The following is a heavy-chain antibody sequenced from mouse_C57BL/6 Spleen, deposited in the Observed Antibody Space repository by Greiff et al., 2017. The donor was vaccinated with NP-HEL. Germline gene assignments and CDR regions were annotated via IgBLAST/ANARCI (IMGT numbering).Heavy chain of an antibody. Sequence: VQLQQSVAELVRPGASVKLSCTASGFNIKNTYMHWVKQRPEQGLEWIGRIDPANGNTKYAPKFPGKATITAATSSNTAYLQLSSLTSEDTAIYYCAKGGLYGNYWFAYWGQGTLVTVSA. V-gene: IGHV14-3*01. D-gene: IGHD2-1*01. J-gene: IGHJ3*01. CDR3: AKGGLYGNYWFAY. CDR1: GFNIKNTY. CDR2: IDPANGNT.